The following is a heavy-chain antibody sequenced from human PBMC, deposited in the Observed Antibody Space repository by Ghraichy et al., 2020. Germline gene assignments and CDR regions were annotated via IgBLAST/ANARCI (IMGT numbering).Heavy chain of an antibody. D-gene: IGHD3-22*01. CDR2: VYSSGTT. CDR1: GGSISSYY. V-gene: IGHV4-59*01. CDR3: ARSARGSGDYDS. J-gene: IGHJ4*02. Sequence: VSGGSISSYYWSWIRQPPGKGLEWIGYVYSSGTTNSNPSLKSRVTMSLDTSENQFSLKVNSVIAADTAVYYCARSARGSGDYDSWGRGTLVTVSS.